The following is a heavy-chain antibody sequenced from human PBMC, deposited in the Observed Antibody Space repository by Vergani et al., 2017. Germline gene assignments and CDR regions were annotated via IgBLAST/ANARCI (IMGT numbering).Heavy chain of an antibody. V-gene: IGHV3-30-3*01. D-gene: IGHD4-23*01. Sequence: QVQLVESVGGVVQPGRSLRLSCAASGFTFSSYAMHWVRQAPGKGLEWVAVISYDGSNKYYADSVKGRFTISRDNSKNTLYLQMNSLRAEDTAVYYCARGPATVARYWGQGTLVTVSS. CDR3: ARGPATVARY. CDR2: ISYDGSNK. CDR1: GFTFSSYA. J-gene: IGHJ4*02.